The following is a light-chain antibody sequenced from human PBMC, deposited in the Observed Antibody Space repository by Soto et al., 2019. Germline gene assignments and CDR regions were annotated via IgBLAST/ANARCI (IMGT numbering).Light chain of an antibody. CDR3: QQGKGFPLT. V-gene: IGKV1-12*01. CDR1: QDIDKW. Sequence: DIQMTQSPSSVSASVGDRVTITCRASQDIDKWLTWYQQKPGLAPKLVIYTASRLYGGGPSRFSGSGSGTFFTLTISNMQPEDVATYYCQQGKGFPLTFDGGTKVDIK. J-gene: IGKJ4*01. CDR2: TAS.